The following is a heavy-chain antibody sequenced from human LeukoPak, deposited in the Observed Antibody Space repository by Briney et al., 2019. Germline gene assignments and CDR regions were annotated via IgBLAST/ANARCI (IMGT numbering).Heavy chain of an antibody. CDR2: ISGSGGST. CDR3: AKRVTAMGTDYYYYMDV. Sequence: GGSLRLSCAASGFTFRSYAMSWVYQAPGRGREWGSTISGSGGSTYYADSVKGRFTISRDNSKNTLYLQMNSLTAEDTAVYYCAKRVTAMGTDYYYYMDVWGKGTTVTVSS. J-gene: IGHJ6*03. D-gene: IGHD5-18*01. V-gene: IGHV3-23*01. CDR1: GFTFRSYA.